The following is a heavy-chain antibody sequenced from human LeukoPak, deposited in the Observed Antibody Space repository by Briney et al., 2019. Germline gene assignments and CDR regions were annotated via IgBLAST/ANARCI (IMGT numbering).Heavy chain of an antibody. Sequence: SETLSLTCAVHGGSLSAYYWSWIRQPPGKGLEWIGEINHSGSTNYNPSLKSRVTISVDTSKNQFSLKLSSLTAADTAVYYCARGLGSIAAAVYFDYWGQGTLVTVSS. CDR3: ARGLGSIAAAVYFDY. J-gene: IGHJ4*02. D-gene: IGHD6-13*01. CDR2: INHSGST. CDR1: GGSLSAYY. V-gene: IGHV4-34*01.